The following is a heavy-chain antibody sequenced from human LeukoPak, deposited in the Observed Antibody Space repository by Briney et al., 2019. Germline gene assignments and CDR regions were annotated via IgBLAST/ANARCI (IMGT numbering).Heavy chain of an antibody. J-gene: IGHJ4*02. Sequence: GGSLRLSCAASGFTFSTYSMNWVRQAPGKGLEWVSSISSSSSYIYYADSVKGRFTISRDNAKNSLYLQMNSLRAEDTAVYYCAREPGGDGYNYPDYWGQGTLVTVSS. CDR1: GFTFSTYS. CDR2: ISSSSSYI. D-gene: IGHD5-24*01. V-gene: IGHV3-21*04. CDR3: AREPGGDGYNYPDY.